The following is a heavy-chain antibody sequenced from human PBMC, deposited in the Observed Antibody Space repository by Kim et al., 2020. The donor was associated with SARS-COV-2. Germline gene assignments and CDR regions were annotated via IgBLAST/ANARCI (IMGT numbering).Heavy chain of an antibody. Sequence: GGSLRLSCAASGFRFSSYSMSWVRQAPGKGLEWVSTISSDGGSTYSADSVKGRLTISRDNSKNTLSLQMNSLRVDDTALYYCAKWFHGDSATDFDYWGQGTLVTVSS. CDR1: GFRFSSYS. J-gene: IGHJ4*02. CDR2: ISSDGGST. V-gene: IGHV3-23*01. D-gene: IGHD4-17*01. CDR3: AKWFHGDSATDFDY.